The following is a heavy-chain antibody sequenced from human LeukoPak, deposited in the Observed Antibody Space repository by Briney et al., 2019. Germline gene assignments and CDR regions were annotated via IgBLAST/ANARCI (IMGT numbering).Heavy chain of an antibody. D-gene: IGHD3-22*01. CDR1: GFTFSSYA. J-gene: IGHJ4*02. CDR3: AKVSDDSSGYYYQAFDY. V-gene: IGHV3-23*01. CDR2: ISGSGGST. Sequence: GGSLRLSCAASGFTFSSYAMSWVRQAPGKGLEWVSAISGSGGSTYYADSVKGRFTISRDNSKNTLYLQMNSLRAEDTAVCYCAKVSDDSSGYYYQAFDYWAREPWSPSPQ.